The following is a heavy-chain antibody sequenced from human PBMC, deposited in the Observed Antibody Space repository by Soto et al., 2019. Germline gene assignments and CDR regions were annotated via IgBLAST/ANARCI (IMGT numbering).Heavy chain of an antibody. D-gene: IGHD5-18*01. J-gene: IGHJ4*02. CDR3: ARQGVGYLGLYYFDY. CDR2: IYYSGST. V-gene: IGHV4-39*01. CDR1: GGSISSSSYY. Sequence: TSETLSLTCTVSGGSISSSSYYWGWIRQAPGKGLEWIGSIYYSGSTYYNPSLKSRVTISVDTSKNQFSLKLSSVTAADTAVYYCARQGVGYLGLYYFDYWGQGTLVTVS.